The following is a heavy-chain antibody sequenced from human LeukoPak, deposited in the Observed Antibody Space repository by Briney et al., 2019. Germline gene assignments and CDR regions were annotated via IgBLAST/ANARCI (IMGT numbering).Heavy chain of an antibody. V-gene: IGHV3-30*03. CDR2: ISTDGKDK. J-gene: IGHJ4*02. D-gene: IGHD1-26*01. Sequence: GRSLRLSCAASGFTLSNYAMHWVRQAPGKGLEWVTVISTDGKDKKYADSVKGRFAISRDNSKNTLDLQMNSLRAEDTAVYYCARDISDDYWGQGTLVTVSS. CDR3: ARDISDDY. CDR1: GFTLSNYA.